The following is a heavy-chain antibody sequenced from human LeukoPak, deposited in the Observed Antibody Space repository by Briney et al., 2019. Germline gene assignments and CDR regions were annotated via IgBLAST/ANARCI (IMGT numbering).Heavy chain of an antibody. CDR2: IYYSGST. V-gene: IGHV4-30-4*08. D-gene: IGHD2-15*01. CDR1: GGSLSSGDYY. J-gene: IGHJ5*02. CDR3: ASVCSGGSCHSGHRWFDP. Sequence: SQTLSLTCTVSGGSLSSGDYYWSWIRQPPGKGLEWIGYIYYSGSTYYNPPLKSRVTISVDTSKNQFSLKLSSVTAADTAVYYCASVCSGGSCHSGHRWFDPWGQGTLVTVSS.